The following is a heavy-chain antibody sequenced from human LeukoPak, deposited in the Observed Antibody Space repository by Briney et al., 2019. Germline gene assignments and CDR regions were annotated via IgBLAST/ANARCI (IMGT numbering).Heavy chain of an antibody. CDR3: ARDPGRSLLDY. CDR1: GFTFSTYW. D-gene: IGHD1-1*01. J-gene: IGHJ4*02. Sequence: PGGSLRLSCAASGFTFSTYWMSWVRQAPGKGLEWVANIKQDGSEKYYVDSVKGRFTISRDNAKNSLYLQMNSLRAEDTAVYYCARDPGRSLLDYCGQGTLVTVSS. CDR2: IKQDGSEK. V-gene: IGHV3-7*01.